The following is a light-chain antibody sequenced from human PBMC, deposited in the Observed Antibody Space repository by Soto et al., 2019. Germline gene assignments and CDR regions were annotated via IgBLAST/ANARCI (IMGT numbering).Light chain of an antibody. Sequence: DIQMTQSPSSLSASVGDRVTITCQASQAISNCLNWYQQKPGKAPKLLICDASNLETGVPSRFSGSGSGTEFTFTISSLQPEDVATYYCQQCDNLPFTFGPGTKVDIK. CDR1: QAISNC. CDR2: DAS. V-gene: IGKV1-33*01. J-gene: IGKJ3*01. CDR3: QQCDNLPFT.